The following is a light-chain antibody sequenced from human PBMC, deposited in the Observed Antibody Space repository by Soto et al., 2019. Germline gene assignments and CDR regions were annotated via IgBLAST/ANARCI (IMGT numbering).Light chain of an antibody. CDR1: SSDVGGYNY. J-gene: IGLJ1*01. CDR2: DVS. V-gene: IGLV2-14*01. Sequence: QSALTQPASVSGSPGQSITISCTGTSSDVGGYNYVSWYQQHPGKAPKLMIYDVSNRPSGVSNRFSGSKSGNTASLTISGLQAEDEADYYCSSYTSSSISPIFGTWTKLTVL. CDR3: SSYTSSSISPI.